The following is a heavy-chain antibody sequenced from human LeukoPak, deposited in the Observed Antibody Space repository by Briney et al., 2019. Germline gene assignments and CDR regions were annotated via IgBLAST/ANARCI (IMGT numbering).Heavy chain of an antibody. D-gene: IGHD6-13*01. CDR1: GGSISSYF. CDR3: ARDMTRAVPIPGTYYYAYAMDV. Sequence: PSETLPLTCTVSGGSISSYFWNWIRQSPGKGLEWVGYVYYRGSTNYNPSLKSRVTISVDTSKNQYSLELSSVTAADTAVYYCARDMTRAVPIPGTYYYAYAMDVWGQGTTVTVSS. CDR2: VYYRGST. V-gene: IGHV4-59*01. J-gene: IGHJ6*02.